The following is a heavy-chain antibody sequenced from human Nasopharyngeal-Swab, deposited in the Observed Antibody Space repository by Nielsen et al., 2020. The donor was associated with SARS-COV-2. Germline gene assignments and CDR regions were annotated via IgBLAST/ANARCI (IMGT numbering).Heavy chain of an antibody. Sequence: RQAPGKGLEWIGEIYHSGSTYYNPSLKSRVTISVDTSKNQFSLKLSSVTAADTAVYYCARHLSHDYGDPETYYYFDYWGQGTLVTVSS. J-gene: IGHJ4*02. V-gene: IGHV4-39*01. D-gene: IGHD4-17*01. CDR2: IYHSGST. CDR3: ARHLSHDYGDPETYYYFDY.